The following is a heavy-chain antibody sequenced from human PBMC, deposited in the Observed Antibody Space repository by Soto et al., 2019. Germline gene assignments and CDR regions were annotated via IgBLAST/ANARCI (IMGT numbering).Heavy chain of an antibody. D-gene: IGHD6-19*01. J-gene: IGHJ4*02. V-gene: IGHV3-23*01. CDR2: ISGSGGST. CDR1: GFTFSSYA. CDR3: AKPPIALAGTVSGISNY. Sequence: PGGSLRLSCAASGFTFSSYAMSWVRQAPGKGLEWVSAISGSGGSTYYADSVKGRFTISRDNCKNTLYLQMNSLRAEDTAVYNCAKPPIALAGTVSGISNYWGQGTLVTVSS.